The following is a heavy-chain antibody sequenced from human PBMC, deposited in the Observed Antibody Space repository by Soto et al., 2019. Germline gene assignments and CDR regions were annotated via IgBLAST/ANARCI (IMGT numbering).Heavy chain of an antibody. Sequence: GGSLRLSCAASGFTFSSYSMNWVRQAPGKGLEWVSYISSSSSTIYYADSVKGRFTISRDNAKNSLYLQMNSLRDEDTAVYYCARDWSLGATRSPFDYWGQGTLVTVSS. CDR3: ARDWSLGATRSPFDY. J-gene: IGHJ4*02. CDR2: ISSSSSTI. V-gene: IGHV3-48*02. D-gene: IGHD1-26*01. CDR1: GFTFSSYS.